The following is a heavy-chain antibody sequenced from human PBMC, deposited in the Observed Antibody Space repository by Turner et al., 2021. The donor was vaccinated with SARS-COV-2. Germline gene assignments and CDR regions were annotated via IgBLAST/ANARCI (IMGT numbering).Heavy chain of an antibody. CDR1: AYSFTNYW. D-gene: IGHD6-19*01. CDR3: VKRQNDVRVAGPWFDP. Sequence: EVQLVQSGAEVQQPEESLQISCKGSAYSFTNYWIGWGRQKPGAGREWMGIISPGDSTTLYSPSLQGQVTISADKALTTVYLQWSSLKASDTAMYYCVKRQNDVRVAGPWFDPWGQGTLVTVSS. J-gene: IGHJ5*02. V-gene: IGHV5-51*03. CDR2: ISPGDSTT.